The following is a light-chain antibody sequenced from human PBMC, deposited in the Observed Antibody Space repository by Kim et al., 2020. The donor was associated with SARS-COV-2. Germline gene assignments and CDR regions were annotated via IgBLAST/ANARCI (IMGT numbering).Light chain of an antibody. CDR3: QQDYNLPYT. V-gene: IGKV3D-7*01. CDR1: QSVSSSY. J-gene: IGKJ2*01. Sequence: PGERVTLSCRASQSVSSSYLTWYQQKPGQASRLLIYGASTRATSIPARFSGSGSGTDFTLTISSLQPEDFAVYYCQQDYNLPYTFGQGTKLE. CDR2: GAS.